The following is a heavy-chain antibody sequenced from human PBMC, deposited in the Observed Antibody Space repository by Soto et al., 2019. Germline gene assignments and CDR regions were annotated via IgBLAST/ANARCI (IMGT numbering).Heavy chain of an antibody. CDR3: ANLIAMAANNDY. J-gene: IGHJ4*02. Sequence: RLSCAASGFTFSSYAMSWVRQAPGKGLEWVSAISGSGGSTYYADSVKGRFTISRDNSKNTLYLQMNSLRAEDTAVYYCANLIAMAANNDYWGQGTLVRVYS. CDR2: ISGSGGST. D-gene: IGHD6-19*01. V-gene: IGHV3-23*01. CDR1: GFTFSSYA.